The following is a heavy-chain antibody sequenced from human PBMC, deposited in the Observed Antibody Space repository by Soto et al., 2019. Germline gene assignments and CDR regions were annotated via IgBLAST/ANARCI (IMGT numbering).Heavy chain of an antibody. V-gene: IGHV1-24*01. J-gene: IGHJ4*02. CDR3: ATVALSGYDTPIFDY. D-gene: IGHD5-12*01. CDR2: FDPEDGET. CDR1: VYTLTELS. Sequence: ASVKVSCKVSVYTLTELSMHWVRQAPGKGLEWMGGFDPEDGETIYAQKFQGRVTMTEDTSTDTAYMELSSLRSEDTAVYYCATVALSGYDTPIFDYWGQGTLVTVSS.